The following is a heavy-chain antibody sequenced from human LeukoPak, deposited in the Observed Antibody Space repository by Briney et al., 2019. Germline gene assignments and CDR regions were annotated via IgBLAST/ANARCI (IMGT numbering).Heavy chain of an antibody. V-gene: IGHV1-2*02. D-gene: IGHD5-18*01. Sequence: ASVTVSCKASGYTFTGYYMHWERQATGQALEWMGWINPNSGGTNYAQKFQGRVTMTRDTSISTAYMELSRLRSDDTAVYYCAVGYSYGYLTAFDIWGQGTMVTVSS. CDR1: GYTFTGYY. CDR3: AVGYSYGYLTAFDI. CDR2: INPNSGGT. J-gene: IGHJ3*02.